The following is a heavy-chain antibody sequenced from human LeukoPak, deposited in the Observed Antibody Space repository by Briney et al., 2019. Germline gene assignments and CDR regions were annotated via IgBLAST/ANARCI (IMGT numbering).Heavy chain of an antibody. V-gene: IGHV4-59*01. J-gene: IGHJ4*02. CDR2: ISNSGTT. Sequence: SETLSLTCTVSGGSINDYYWTWIRQAPGKGLEWIGYISNSGTTDHNPSLKSRVTMSVDTSNNEFSLRLTSVTAADTAVYYCAKDLSRNYCVDYWGQGALVTVSS. CDR3: AKDLSRNYCVDY. D-gene: IGHD2-21*01. CDR1: GGSINDYY.